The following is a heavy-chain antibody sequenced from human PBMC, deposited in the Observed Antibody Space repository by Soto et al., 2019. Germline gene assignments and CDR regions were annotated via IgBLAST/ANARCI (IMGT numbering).Heavy chain of an antibody. D-gene: IGHD3-22*01. J-gene: IGHJ6*02. CDR1: GFTFSSYS. Sequence: EVQLVESGGGLVKPGGSLRLSCAASGFTFSSYSMNWVRQAPGKGLEWVSSISSSSSYIYYADSVKGRFTISRDNAKNSLYLQMNSLRAEDTAVYYCARDYYYDSSGYSYYYYYGMDVWGQGTTVTVSS. V-gene: IGHV3-21*01. CDR3: ARDYYYDSSGYSYYYYYGMDV. CDR2: ISSSSSYI.